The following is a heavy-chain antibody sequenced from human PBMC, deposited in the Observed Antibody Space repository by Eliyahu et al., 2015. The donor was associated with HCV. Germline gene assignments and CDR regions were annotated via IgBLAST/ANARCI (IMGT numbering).Heavy chain of an antibody. D-gene: IGHD6-19*01. Sequence: RGLEWLGRTYYRSKWYNDYAVSVKSRITINPDTSKNQFSLQLNSVTPEDTAVYYCARDQGSGWYYFDYWGQGTLVTVSS. CDR3: ARDQGSGWYYFDY. J-gene: IGHJ4*02. V-gene: IGHV6-1*01. CDR2: TYYRSKWYN.